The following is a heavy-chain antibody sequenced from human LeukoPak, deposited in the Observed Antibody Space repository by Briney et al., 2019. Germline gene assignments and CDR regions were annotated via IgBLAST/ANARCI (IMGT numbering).Heavy chain of an antibody. CDR1: GYSFTSYW. Sequence: GESLKISCKGSGYSFTSYWIGWVRQMPGKGLEWMGIIYPGDSETRYNPSFQGQVSFSADKSITTAYLQWSSLKASDTAMYYCAAAAGSFNFDYWGQGTLVTVSS. D-gene: IGHD6-13*01. CDR2: IYPGDSET. V-gene: IGHV5-51*01. J-gene: IGHJ4*02. CDR3: AAAAGSFNFDY.